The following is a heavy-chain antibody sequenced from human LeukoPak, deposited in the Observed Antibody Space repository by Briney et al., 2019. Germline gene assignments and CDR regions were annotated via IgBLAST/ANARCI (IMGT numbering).Heavy chain of an antibody. CDR1: GFTFSGSL. D-gene: IGHD3-10*01. J-gene: IGHJ6*03. V-gene: IGHV3-73*01. CDR3: TSRGNHDSSYYMDV. Sequence: GGSLRLSCAASGFTFSGSLIHWVRQASGKGLEWVGLVRSKANSYATSYSASVKGRFTISRDDSKNTAYLQMNSLKTEDTAIYYCTSRGNHDSSYYMDVWGKGTTVIVSS. CDR2: VRSKANSYAT.